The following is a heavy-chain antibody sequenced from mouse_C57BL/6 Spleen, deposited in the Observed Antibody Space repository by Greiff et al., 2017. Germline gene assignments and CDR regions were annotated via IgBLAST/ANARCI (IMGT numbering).Heavy chain of an antibody. Sequence: QVQLQQPGAELVRPGSSVKLSCKASGYTFTSYWMDWVKQRPGQGLEWIGNIYPSDSETHYNQKFKDKATLTVDKSSSTAYMQLSSLTSEDSAVYYCARDGYDEGFAYWGQGTLVTVSA. V-gene: IGHV1-61*01. CDR1: GYTFTSYW. J-gene: IGHJ3*01. D-gene: IGHD2-2*01. CDR3: ARDGYDEGFAY. CDR2: IYPSDSET.